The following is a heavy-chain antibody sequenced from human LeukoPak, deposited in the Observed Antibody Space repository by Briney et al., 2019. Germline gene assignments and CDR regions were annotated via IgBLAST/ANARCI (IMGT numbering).Heavy chain of an antibody. CDR2: IYYSGST. CDR3: ARGLGYFDY. CDR1: GGSISSYY. Sequence: SETLSLTCTVSGGSISSYYWSWIRQPPGKGLEWIGYIYYSGSTNYNPSLKSRVTISVDTSKNQFSLKLSSVTAADTAVYYCARGLGYFDYWAREPWSPSPQ. D-gene: IGHD3-22*01. V-gene: IGHV4-59*01. J-gene: IGHJ4*02.